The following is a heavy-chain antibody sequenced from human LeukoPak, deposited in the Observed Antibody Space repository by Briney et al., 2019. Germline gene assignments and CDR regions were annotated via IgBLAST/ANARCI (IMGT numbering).Heavy chain of an antibody. CDR3: AREGEVVPAASPLDY. Sequence: PGGSLRLSCTVSGFTLSTYSLNWVRRAPGKGLEWVSLMTNSRSYYADSVKGRFTISRDNAKNTLYLQMNSLRAEDTAVYYCAREGEVVPAASPLDYWGQGTLVTVSS. CDR1: GFTLSTYS. J-gene: IGHJ4*02. D-gene: IGHD2-2*01. CDR2: MTNSRSY. V-gene: IGHV3-21*01.